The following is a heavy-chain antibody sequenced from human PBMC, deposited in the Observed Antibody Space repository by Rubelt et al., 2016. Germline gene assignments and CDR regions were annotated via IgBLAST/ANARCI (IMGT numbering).Heavy chain of an antibody. V-gene: IGHV3-23*04. D-gene: IGHD1-26*01. Sequence: EVQLVESGGGLVKPGGSLRLSCAASGFTFSSYAMSWVRQAPGKGLEWVSAISGSGGSTYYADSVKGRFTIARDNSKNTLYLQMNSLRAEDTAVYYCARDQYSGSSGYWGQGTLVTVSS. CDR3: ARDQYSGSSGY. J-gene: IGHJ4*02. CDR1: GFTFSSYA. CDR2: ISGSGGST.